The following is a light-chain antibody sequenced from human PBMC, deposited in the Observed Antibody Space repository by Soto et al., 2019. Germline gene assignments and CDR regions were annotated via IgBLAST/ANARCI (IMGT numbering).Light chain of an antibody. Sequence: IVVKQSPATLSLSPGERATLSCRASQSVSSYLAWYQQKPGQAPRLLIYDASTRATGIPARFSGSGSGTDFTLTITSLEPEDFAVYYCQQRSNWPPTFAQGTKVDIK. J-gene: IGKJ1*01. CDR3: QQRSNWPPT. CDR1: QSVSSY. V-gene: IGKV3-11*01. CDR2: DAS.